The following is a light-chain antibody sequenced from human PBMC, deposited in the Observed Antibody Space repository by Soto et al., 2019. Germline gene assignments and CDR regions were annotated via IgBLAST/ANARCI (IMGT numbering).Light chain of an antibody. V-gene: IGLV1-44*01. J-gene: IGLJ2*01. CDR1: SSNIGSNT. Sequence: QSVLTQPPSASGTPGQRVTISCSGSSSNIGSNTVNWYQQLPGTAPKLLIYSNNQRPSGVPARFSGSKSGTSASLAISGLQSEDEADYYCAAWDDSLGAVVFGGGTKVTVL. CDR3: AAWDDSLGAVV. CDR2: SNN.